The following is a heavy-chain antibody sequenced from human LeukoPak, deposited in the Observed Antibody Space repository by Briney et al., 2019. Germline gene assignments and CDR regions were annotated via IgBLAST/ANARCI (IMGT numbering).Heavy chain of an antibody. CDR2: IRKKPTKYTT. J-gene: IGHJ3*02. D-gene: IGHD3-3*01. Sequence: GGSLRLSCAASGFIFSAYIMDWVRQAPGKGLEWIGRIRKKPTKYTTEYAASVKGRFVISRDDSKDSVFLQMNSLETEDTAVYYCTREGGEGDYTAFDIWSQGTMVTVSS. CDR1: GFIFSAYI. V-gene: IGHV3-72*01. CDR3: TREGGEGDYTAFDI.